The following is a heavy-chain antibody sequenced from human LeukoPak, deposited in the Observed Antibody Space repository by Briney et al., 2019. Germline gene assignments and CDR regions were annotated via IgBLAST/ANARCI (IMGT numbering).Heavy chain of an antibody. J-gene: IGHJ4*02. V-gene: IGHV1-2*02. Sequence: ASVKVSCKASGYTFTGYYMHWVRQAPGQGLEWVGWINPNSGGTNDAQKFQGRVTMTRDTSISTAYMELSRLRSDDTAVYYCARENRLERRSDYWGQGTLVTVSS. CDR2: INPNSGGT. CDR1: GYTFTGYY. CDR3: ARENRLERRSDY. D-gene: IGHD1-1*01.